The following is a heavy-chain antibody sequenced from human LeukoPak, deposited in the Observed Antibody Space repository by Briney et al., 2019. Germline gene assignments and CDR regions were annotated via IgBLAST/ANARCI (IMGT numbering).Heavy chain of an antibody. CDR2: IHYSGST. V-gene: IGHV4-59*01. CDR1: GGSISSYY. J-gene: IGHJ3*02. CDR3: ARGVVQVAFDI. Sequence: PSETLSLTCTVSGGSISSYYWSWIRQPPGKGLEWIGYIHYSGSTNYNPSLKSRVTISVDTSKNQFSLKLSSVTAADTAVYYCARGVVQVAFDIWGQGTMVTVSS. D-gene: IGHD2-15*01.